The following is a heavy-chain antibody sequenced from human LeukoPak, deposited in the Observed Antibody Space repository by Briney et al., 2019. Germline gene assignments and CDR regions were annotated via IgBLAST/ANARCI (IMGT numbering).Heavy chain of an antibody. CDR2: ISGSGGST. J-gene: IGHJ4*02. V-gene: IGHV3-23*01. CDR1: GFTFSSYA. Sequence: GGSLRLSCAASGFTFSSYAMSWVRQAPGKGLEWVSAISGSGGSTYYADSVKGRFTISRDNSKNTLYLQMNSLRAEDTAIYYCARDERLLSFLKWGQGTLVTVSS. D-gene: IGHD3-3*01. CDR3: ARDERLLSFLK.